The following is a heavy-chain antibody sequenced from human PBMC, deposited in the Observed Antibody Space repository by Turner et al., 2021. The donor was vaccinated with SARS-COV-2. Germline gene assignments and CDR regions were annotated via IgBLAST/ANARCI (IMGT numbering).Heavy chain of an antibody. CDR3: VRSDVNAWYGLLDY. CDR1: GFTFSKFF. CDR2: ISDDGSSP. V-gene: IGHV3-74*01. Sequence: EVQLVESGGGLVPPEGSLRLSCAASGFTFSKFFMHWVRQAPGKVLVWVSRISDDGSSPAYADSVKGRFTISRDNAKNTLYLQMNSLTAEDSAVYYCVRSDVNAWYGLLDYWGQGTLVTVSS. D-gene: IGHD3-16*01. J-gene: IGHJ4*02.